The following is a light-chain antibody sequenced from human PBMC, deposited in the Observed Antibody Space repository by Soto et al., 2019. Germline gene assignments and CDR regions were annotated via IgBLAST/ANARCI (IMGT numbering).Light chain of an antibody. V-gene: IGKV1-5*01. CDR1: QTISRS. Sequence: DIQMTQSPSTLSASVGDRVTITCRASQTISRSLDWYQQKPGKAPNLLISDASSLQSGVPSRFSGSGSGTEFILTISSLQPDAFATYYCQQYSSYKTFGQGTKLEI. CDR2: DAS. CDR3: QQYSSYKT. J-gene: IGKJ2*01.